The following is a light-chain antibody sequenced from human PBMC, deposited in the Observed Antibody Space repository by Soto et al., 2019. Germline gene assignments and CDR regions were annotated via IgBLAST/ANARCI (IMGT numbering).Light chain of an antibody. V-gene: IGLV2-11*01. CDR2: DVS. CDR3: CSYAGSYSYV. J-gene: IGLJ1*01. Sequence: QSVLTQPRSVSLSPGQSVTISCTGTSSDVGGYNYVSWYQQHPGKAPKLMIYDVSKRPSGVPDRFSGSKSGNTASLTISGLQAEDEADYYCCSYAGSYSYVFGTGTKVT. CDR1: SSDVGGYNY.